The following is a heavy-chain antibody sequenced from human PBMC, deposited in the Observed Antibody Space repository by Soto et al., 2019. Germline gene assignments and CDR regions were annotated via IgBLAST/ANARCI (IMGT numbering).Heavy chain of an antibody. CDR2: IYWNDDK. J-gene: IGHJ4*02. Sequence: ESGPTLVNPTQTLTLTCTFSGFSRSTTGLGLGWIREPPGKALEWLAFIYWNDDKRYSPSLKSRLTITKDTSKNQVVLTMTNMDPVDTAKYYCAHRRYYYDSSGFYFSEPFDYWGQATLVTVSS. D-gene: IGHD3-22*01. CDR3: AHRRYYYDSSGFYFSEPFDY. V-gene: IGHV2-5*01. CDR1: GFSRSTTGLG.